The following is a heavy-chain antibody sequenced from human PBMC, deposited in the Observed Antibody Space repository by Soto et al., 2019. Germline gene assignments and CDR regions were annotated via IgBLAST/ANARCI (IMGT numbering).Heavy chain of an antibody. CDR3: ARGGLYYDSSGYYY. J-gene: IGHJ4*02. D-gene: IGHD3-22*01. V-gene: IGHV4-4*07. CDR2: IYTSGST. Sequence: SETLSLTCTVSGGSISSYYWSWIRQPAGKGLEWVGRIYTSGSTNYNPSLKSRVTMSVDTSKNQFSLKLSSVTAADTAMYYCARGGLYYDSSGYYYWGQGTLVTVSS. CDR1: GGSISSYY.